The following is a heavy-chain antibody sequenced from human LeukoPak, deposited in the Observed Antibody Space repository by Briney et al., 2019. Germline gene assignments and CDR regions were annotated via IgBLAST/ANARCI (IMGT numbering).Heavy chain of an antibody. J-gene: IGHJ4*02. Sequence: PGGSLRLSCAASGFTFSSYGMHWVRQAPGKGLEWVAVISYDGSNKYYADSVKGRFTISRDNSKNTLYLQMNSLRAEDTAVYYCAKLVEYQLLWDYWGQGTLVTVSS. CDR1: GFTFSSYG. V-gene: IGHV3-30*18. D-gene: IGHD2-2*01. CDR3: AKLVEYQLLWDY. CDR2: ISYDGSNK.